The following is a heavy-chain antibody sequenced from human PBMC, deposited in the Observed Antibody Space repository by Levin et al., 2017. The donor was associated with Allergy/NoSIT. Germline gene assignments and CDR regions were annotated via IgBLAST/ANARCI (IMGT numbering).Heavy chain of an antibody. Sequence: GGSLRLSCAASGFTFDDYGMSWVRQAPGKGLEWVSGINWNGGSTGYADSVKGRFTISRDNAKNSLYLQMNSLRAEDTALYYCARRRYYDNSGYYLDYWGQGTLVTVSS. V-gene: IGHV3-20*04. CDR1: GFTFDDYG. CDR3: ARRRYYDNSGYYLDY. J-gene: IGHJ4*02. D-gene: IGHD3-22*01. CDR2: INWNGGST.